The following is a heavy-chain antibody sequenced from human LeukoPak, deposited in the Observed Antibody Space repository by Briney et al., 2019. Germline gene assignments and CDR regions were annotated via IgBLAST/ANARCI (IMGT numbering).Heavy chain of an antibody. Sequence: ASVKVSCKASGYTFTSYGTSWVRQAPGQGLEWMGWISAYNGNTNYAQKLQGRVTMTTDTSTSTAYMELRSLRSDDTAVYYCARGSPTAYDSSGRNAQSFDYWGQGTLVTVSS. CDR1: GYTFTSYG. D-gene: IGHD3-22*01. J-gene: IGHJ4*02. CDR3: ARGSPTAYDSSGRNAQSFDY. CDR2: ISAYNGNT. V-gene: IGHV1-18*01.